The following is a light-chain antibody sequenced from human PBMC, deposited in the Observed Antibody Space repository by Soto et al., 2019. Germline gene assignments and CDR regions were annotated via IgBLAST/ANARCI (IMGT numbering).Light chain of an antibody. CDR1: QRVSRN. V-gene: IGKV3-15*01. CDR3: QQETSSPPWT. J-gene: IGKJ1*01. Sequence: EIMMTQSPATLSLSPGEIATLSWRASQRVSRNLAWYQQSVGQAPRLLIYGASTCATGIPARVSSSGSGTEVTPAISRLQSEDFEVYYCQQETSSPPWTLGQVTKVEIK. CDR2: GAS.